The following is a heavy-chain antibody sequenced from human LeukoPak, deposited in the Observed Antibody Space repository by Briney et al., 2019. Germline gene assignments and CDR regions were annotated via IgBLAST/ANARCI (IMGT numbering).Heavy chain of an antibody. Sequence: PGGSLRLSCAASGFTFSSYSMNWVRQAPGKGLEWVSSISSSSSYIYYADSVKDRFTISRDNAKNSLYLQMNSLRAEDTAVYYCARDTPYYYDSSGYYSVDYWGQGTLVTVSS. J-gene: IGHJ4*02. CDR3: ARDTPYYYDSSGYYSVDY. D-gene: IGHD3-22*01. V-gene: IGHV3-21*01. CDR1: GFTFSSYS. CDR2: ISSSSSYI.